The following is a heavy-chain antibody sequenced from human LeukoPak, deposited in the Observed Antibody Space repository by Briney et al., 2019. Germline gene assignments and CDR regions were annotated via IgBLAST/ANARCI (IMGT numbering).Heavy chain of an antibody. V-gene: IGHV3-49*04. CDR2: IRTKAYGGTT. CDR3: ARQMPFIGALDI. CDR1: GFTFGDYA. D-gene: IGHD2-2*01. J-gene: IGHJ3*02. Sequence: GGSLRLSCIASGFTFGDYAMSWVRQAPGKGLEWVGLIRTKAYGGTTEYAASVKGRFIISREDSKSIAYLQINSLKTEDTAVYYCARQMPFIGALDIWGQGTMVTVS.